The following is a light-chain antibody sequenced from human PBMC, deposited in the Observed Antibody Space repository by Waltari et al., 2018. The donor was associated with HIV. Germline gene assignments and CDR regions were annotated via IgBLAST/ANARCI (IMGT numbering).Light chain of an antibody. CDR2: QAS. CDR1: QNIGTS. CDR3: QQYETYYT. J-gene: IGKJ2*01. Sequence: DIRLTQTPSTLSAAVRDTVTITCRASQNIGTSFAWYQQRPGKAPTLLIYQASTLQNGVSSRFSGSGSGTEFTLTITSLQRDDFASYFCQQYETYYTFGQGSRLE. V-gene: IGKV1-5*03.